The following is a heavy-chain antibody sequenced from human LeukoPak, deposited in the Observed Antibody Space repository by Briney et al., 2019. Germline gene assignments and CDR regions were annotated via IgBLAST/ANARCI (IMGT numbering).Heavy chain of an antibody. Sequence: SETLSLTCAVYGGSFSGYYWSWIRQPPGKGLEWIGEINHSGGTNYNPSLKSRVTISVDTSKNQFSLKLSSVTAADTAVYYCARGYYYYDSSGYYSYWGQGTLVTVSS. J-gene: IGHJ4*02. CDR2: INHSGGT. D-gene: IGHD3-22*01. CDR1: GGSFSGYY. V-gene: IGHV4-34*01. CDR3: ARGYYYYDSSGYYSY.